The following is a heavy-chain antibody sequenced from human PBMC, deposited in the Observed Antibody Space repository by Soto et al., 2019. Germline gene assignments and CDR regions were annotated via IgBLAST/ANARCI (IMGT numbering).Heavy chain of an antibody. CDR2: IYHSGSN. CDR3: ARLTGNNWFDP. Sequence: QVQLQESGPGLVKPSETLSLTCTVSGGSINYYWSWIRQPPGKGLEWIGFIYHSGSNSYNPSLKSXXTXSXXTSKHQFSLNLTSVTAADTAVYFCARLTGNNWFDPWGQGTLVTVSS. CDR1: GGSINYY. J-gene: IGHJ5*02. V-gene: IGHV4-59*08.